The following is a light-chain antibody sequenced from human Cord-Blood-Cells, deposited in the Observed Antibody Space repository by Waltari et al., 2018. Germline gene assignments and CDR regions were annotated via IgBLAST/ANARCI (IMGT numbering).Light chain of an antibody. Sequence: QSVLTQPPSASGTPGQRVTISCSGSSSNIGSNYVYWYQQLPGTAPKLLIYRNNQRPSGVPDRFSGSKSGTSASLAISGLRSYDEADYYCAAWDDSLSGLWVFGGGTKLTVL. J-gene: IGLJ3*02. CDR2: RNN. CDR1: SSNIGSNY. V-gene: IGLV1-47*01. CDR3: AAWDDSLSGLWV.